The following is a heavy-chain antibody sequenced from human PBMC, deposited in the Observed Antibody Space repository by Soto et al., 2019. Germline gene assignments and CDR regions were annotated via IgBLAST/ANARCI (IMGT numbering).Heavy chain of an antibody. Sequence: VQLLESGGGLVQPGGSLRLSCVASGFTFSSYSMSWVRQAPGKGLEWVSGFRSSGDDGTTYYADSVKGRFTISRDNSKHTLFLQMNRLRAEDTAIYYCAKKVNSGPGSQYFDYWGQGTLVTVSS. J-gene: IGHJ4*02. D-gene: IGHD3-10*01. CDR2: FRSSGDDGTT. V-gene: IGHV3-23*01. CDR3: AKKVNSGPGSQYFDY. CDR1: GFTFSSYS.